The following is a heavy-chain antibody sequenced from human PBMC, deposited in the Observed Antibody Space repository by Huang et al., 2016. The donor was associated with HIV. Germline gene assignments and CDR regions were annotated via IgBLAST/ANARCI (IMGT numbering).Heavy chain of an antibody. D-gene: IGHD3-10*01. J-gene: IGHJ6*03. V-gene: IGHV4-39*01. CDR3: ARHREGPVAYYSGWGSHLNYMDV. CDR1: GGSIRSSDYH. Sequence: QLLLQESGPGLVKPSEALALTCAVSGGSIRSSDYHWGWIRQPPGKGLEWIGSIYYKGSTHYSTSLKSRGTIAVDTSKNLFFLNLTSMTAADTAVYYCARHREGPVAYYSGWGSHLNYMDVWGRGRTVVVSS. CDR2: IYYKGST.